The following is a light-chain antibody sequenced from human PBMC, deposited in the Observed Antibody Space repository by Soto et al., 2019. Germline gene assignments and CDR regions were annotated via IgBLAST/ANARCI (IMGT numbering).Light chain of an antibody. V-gene: IGLV2-14*01. CDR1: SRDVGGY. Sequence: QYALTQPASVSGSPGQSITISCTGTSRDVGGYVSWYQQHPGKAPKLMIYEVSNRPSGVSNRFSGSKSGNTASLTISGLQAEDEADYYCRSYTCSNTVVFGGGTKVTVL. CDR3: RSYTCSNTVV. CDR2: EVS. J-gene: IGLJ2*01.